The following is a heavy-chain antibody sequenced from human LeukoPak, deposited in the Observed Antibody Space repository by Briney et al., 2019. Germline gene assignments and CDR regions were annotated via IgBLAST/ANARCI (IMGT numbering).Heavy chain of an antibody. CDR2: IYHSGST. CDR1: GGSISSSNW. CDR3: ASSLGYCSSTTCYALDYFDY. D-gene: IGHD2-2*01. V-gene: IGHV4-4*02. J-gene: IGHJ4*02. Sequence: SETLSLTCAVSGGSISSSNWWSWVRQPPGKGLERIGEIYHSGSTNYNPSLKSRVTISVDKSKHQFSLKLSSVPAADTAVYYCASSLGYCSSTTCYALDYFDYWGQGTLVTVSS.